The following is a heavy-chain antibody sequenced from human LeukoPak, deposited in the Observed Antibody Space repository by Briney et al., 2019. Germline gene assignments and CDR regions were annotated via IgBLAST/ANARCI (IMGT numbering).Heavy chain of an antibody. Sequence: SETLSLTCTVSGGSISSSSYYWGWIRQPPGKGLEWIGSIYYSGSTYYNPSLKSRVTISVDTSKNQFSLKLSSVTAADTAVYYCARRDSSGYLYYLDYWGQGTLVTVSS. V-gene: IGHV4-39*01. D-gene: IGHD3-22*01. CDR2: IYYSGST. CDR1: GGSISSSSYY. J-gene: IGHJ4*02. CDR3: ARRDSSGYLYYLDY.